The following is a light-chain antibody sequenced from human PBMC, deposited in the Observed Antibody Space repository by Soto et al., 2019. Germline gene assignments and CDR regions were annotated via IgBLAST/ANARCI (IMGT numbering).Light chain of an antibody. J-gene: IGLJ2*01. CDR3: FLSYSGADVV. Sequence: QTVVTQEPSLTVSPGGTVTLTCGSSTGAVTNDHYPYWFQQRPGQAPRTLIYDTSNKHSWTPARFSGSLLGGKAALTLSGAQPEDEAEYYCFLSYSGADVVFGGGTKLTVL. CDR2: DTS. CDR1: TGAVTNDHY. V-gene: IGLV7-46*01.